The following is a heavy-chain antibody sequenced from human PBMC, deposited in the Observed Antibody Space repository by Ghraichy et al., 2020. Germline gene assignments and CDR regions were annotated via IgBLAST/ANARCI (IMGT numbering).Heavy chain of an antibody. J-gene: IGHJ4*02. V-gene: IGHV5-51*01. CDR3: ARRGLLTGYHDGPLGF. CDR1: GYSFISEW. Sequence: GESLNISCKASGYSFISEWIGWVRQMPGKGLEWMGTIYPGDSDTRYSPSFQGQVTISADKSISTAYLQWNSLKASDTAMYYCARRGLLTGYHDGPLGFWGQGTLVTVSS. CDR2: IYPGDSDT. D-gene: IGHD3-9*01.